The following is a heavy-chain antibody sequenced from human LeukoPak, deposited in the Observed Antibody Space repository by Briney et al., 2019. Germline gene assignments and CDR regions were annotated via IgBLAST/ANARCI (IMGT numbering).Heavy chain of an antibody. V-gene: IGHV4-39*01. D-gene: IGHD3-9*01. CDR1: GGSVSSGNYY. CDR3: ARSSPDYDILTGYLLIGCFDP. CDR2: ISDSGST. Sequence: KASETLSLTCTVSGGSVSSGNYYWTWIRQPPGKGLEWIGAISDSGSTYYNPSLKSRVTISVDTSKNQVSLKLSSVTAADTAVYYCARSSPDYDILTGYLLIGCFDPWGQGTLVTVSS. J-gene: IGHJ5*02.